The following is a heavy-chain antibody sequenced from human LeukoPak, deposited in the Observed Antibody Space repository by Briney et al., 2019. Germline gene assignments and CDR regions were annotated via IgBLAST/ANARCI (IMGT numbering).Heavy chain of an antibody. D-gene: IGHD5-18*01. CDR2: IYYSGST. CDR3: ARRVGHSYGVTGAGAFDI. J-gene: IGHJ3*02. Sequence: PSETLSLTCTVSGGSISSYYWSWIRQPPGKGLEWIGYIYYSGSTYYNPSLKSRVTISLDMPNSQFSLKLSSVTAADTAVYYCARRVGHSYGVTGAGAFDIWGQGTMVTVSS. V-gene: IGHV4-59*01. CDR1: GGSISSYY.